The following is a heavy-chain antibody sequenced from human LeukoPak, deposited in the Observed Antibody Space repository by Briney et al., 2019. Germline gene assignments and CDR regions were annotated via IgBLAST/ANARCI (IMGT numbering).Heavy chain of an antibody. CDR1: GGTFSNYV. CDR3: ARGRGAYFYGSGSYTPPDFDY. Sequence: SVKVSCKASGGTFSNYVFSWVRQAPGQGLDWMGGIISIFDTTNYAQNFQGRVTLTTDESTSTAYMELSRLKSECKAVYYCARGRGAYFYGSGSYTPPDFDYWGQGTLVTVSS. J-gene: IGHJ4*02. CDR2: IISIFDTT. D-gene: IGHD3-10*01. V-gene: IGHV1-69*05.